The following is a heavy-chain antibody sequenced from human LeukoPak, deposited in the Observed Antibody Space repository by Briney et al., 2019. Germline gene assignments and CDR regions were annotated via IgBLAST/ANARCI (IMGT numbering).Heavy chain of an antibody. Sequence: SETLSLTCAVSGYSISSGYYWGWIRQPPGKGLEWIGSIYHSGSTYYNPSLKSRVTISVDTSKNQFSLKLSSVTAADTAVYYCAREIEDYGSGSYHIHQDAFDIWGQGTMVTVSS. D-gene: IGHD3-10*01. CDR1: GYSISSGYY. CDR3: AREIEDYGSGSYHIHQDAFDI. J-gene: IGHJ3*02. V-gene: IGHV4-38-2*02. CDR2: IYHSGST.